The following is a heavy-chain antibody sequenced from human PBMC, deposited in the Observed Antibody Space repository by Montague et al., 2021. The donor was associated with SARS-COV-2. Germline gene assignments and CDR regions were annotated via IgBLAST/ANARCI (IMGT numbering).Heavy chain of an antibody. CDR2: IYYSGST. CDR3: AREGILWFGDLAPYYYGMDV. V-gene: IGHV4-59*01. D-gene: IGHD3-10*01. J-gene: IGHJ6*02. CDR1: GGSISSYY. Sequence: SETLSLTCTVSGGSISSYYWSWIRQPPGKGLEWIGYIYYSGSTNYNPSLKSRVTISVDTSKNQFSLKLSSVTAADTAAYYCAREGILWFGDLAPYYYGMDVWGQGTTVTVSS.